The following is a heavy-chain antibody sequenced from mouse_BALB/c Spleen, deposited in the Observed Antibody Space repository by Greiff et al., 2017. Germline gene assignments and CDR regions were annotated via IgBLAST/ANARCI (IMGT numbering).Heavy chain of an antibody. CDR1: GYTFTSYT. CDR3: ARSGYGNPFYAMDY. CDR2: INPSSGYT. Sequence: QVQLKESAAELARPGASVKMSCKASGYTFTSYTMHWVKQRPGQGLEWIGYINPSSGYTEYNQKFKDKTTLTADKSSSTAYMQLSSLTSEDSAVYYCARSGYGNPFYAMDYWGQGTSVTVSS. V-gene: IGHV1-4*02. J-gene: IGHJ4*01. D-gene: IGHD2-10*02.